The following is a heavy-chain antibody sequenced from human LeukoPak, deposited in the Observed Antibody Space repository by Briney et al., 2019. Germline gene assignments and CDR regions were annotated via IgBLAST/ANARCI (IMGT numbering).Heavy chain of an antibody. CDR3: ASEAARLGSPVD. CDR1: GYTFTGYY. V-gene: IGHV1-2*02. J-gene: IGHJ4*02. Sequence: ASVKVSCKASGYTFTGYYMHWVRQAPGQGLEWMGWINPNSGGTNYARKFQGRVTMTRDTSISTAYMELSRLRSDDTAVYYCASEAARLGSPVDWGQGTLVTVSS. D-gene: IGHD6-6*01. CDR2: INPNSGGT.